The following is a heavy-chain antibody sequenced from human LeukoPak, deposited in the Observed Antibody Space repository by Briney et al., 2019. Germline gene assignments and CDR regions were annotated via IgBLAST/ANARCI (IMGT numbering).Heavy chain of an antibody. CDR1: GGSISSSSYY. Sequence: SETLSLTCTVSGGSISSSSYYWGWIRQPPGKGLEWIGTFYYTGRTYYNPSLKSRVTISVDTSKNQFSLKLSSVTAAVTAVYYCARSSCSASSCYPDYWGQGTLVTVSS. CDR2: FYYTGRT. D-gene: IGHD2-15*01. V-gene: IGHV4-39*01. J-gene: IGHJ4*02. CDR3: ARSSCSASSCYPDY.